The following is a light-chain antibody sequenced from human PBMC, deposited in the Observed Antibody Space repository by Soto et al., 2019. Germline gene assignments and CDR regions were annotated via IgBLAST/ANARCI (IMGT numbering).Light chain of an antibody. Sequence: QSVLTQPPSASGTPGQRVTISCSGSSSNIGSNTVNWYQQLPGTAPKLLIYSNNQRPSGVPDRFSGSKSGTSASLAISGLQSEDEADYYCAAWDDSLNGTGVFDGGTKLTVL. CDR3: AAWDDSLNGTGV. V-gene: IGLV1-44*01. CDR2: SNN. J-gene: IGLJ3*02. CDR1: SSNIGSNT.